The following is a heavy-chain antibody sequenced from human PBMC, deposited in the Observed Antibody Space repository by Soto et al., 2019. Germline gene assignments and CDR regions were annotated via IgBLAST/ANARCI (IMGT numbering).Heavy chain of an antibody. CDR1: GFTFSSYA. D-gene: IGHD2-21*02. J-gene: IGHJ5*02. V-gene: IGHV3-23*01. Sequence: GGSLRLSCAASGFTFSSYAMSWVRQAPGKGLEWVSAISGSGGSTYYADSVKGRFTISRDNSKNTLYLQMNSLRAEDTAVYYCAKEPQLYCGGDCYPGWFDPWGQGTLVTVSS. CDR3: AKEPQLYCGGDCYPGWFDP. CDR2: ISGSGGST.